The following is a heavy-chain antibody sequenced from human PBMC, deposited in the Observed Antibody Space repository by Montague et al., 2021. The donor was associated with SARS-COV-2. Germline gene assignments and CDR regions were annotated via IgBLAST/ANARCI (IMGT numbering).Heavy chain of an antibody. CDR1: GFTFSAYS. D-gene: IGHD3-22*01. Sequence: SLRLSCAASGFTFSAYSVNWVRQAPGKGLEWVSSISSRNTYISYADLGKDRLTISRDNAKNSLSLQMNSLGVEDTATYYCTRDADSDGGGHYYDAFYYYGMDVWGQETTVTVSS. CDR2: ISSRNTYI. J-gene: IGHJ6*02. CDR3: TRDADSDGGGHYYDAFYYYGMDV. V-gene: IGHV3-21*01.